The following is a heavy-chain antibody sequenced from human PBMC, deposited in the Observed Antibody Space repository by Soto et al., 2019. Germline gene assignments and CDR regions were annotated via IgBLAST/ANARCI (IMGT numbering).Heavy chain of an antibody. J-gene: IGHJ4*02. Sequence: PVGSLRLSCAASGFTFSGYWMSWVRQAPGKGLEWVANIKQDGSEKYYVDSVKGRFTISRDNAKNSLYLQMNSLRAEDTAVYYCARDSWSLDDSRGYYHGQVDYWGQGTLVTSPQ. CDR1: GFTFSGYW. D-gene: IGHD3-22*01. CDR3: ARDSWSLDDSRGYYHGQVDY. CDR2: IKQDGSEK. V-gene: IGHV3-7*01.